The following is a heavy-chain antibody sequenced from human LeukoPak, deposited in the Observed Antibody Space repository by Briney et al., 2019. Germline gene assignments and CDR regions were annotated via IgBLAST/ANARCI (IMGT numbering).Heavy chain of an antibody. CDR1: GFTFSSYS. Sequence: GGSLRLSCAASGFTFSSYSMSWVRQAPGKGLEWVSAISGSGGSTYYADSVKGRFTISRDNSKNTLYLQMNSLRAEDTAVYYCAKPYSSGWTEYFQHWGQGTLVTVSS. J-gene: IGHJ1*01. V-gene: IGHV3-23*01. CDR3: AKPYSSGWTEYFQH. CDR2: ISGSGGST. D-gene: IGHD6-19*01.